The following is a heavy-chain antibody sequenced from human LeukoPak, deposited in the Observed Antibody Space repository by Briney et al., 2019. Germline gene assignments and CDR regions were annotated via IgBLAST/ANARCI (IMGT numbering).Heavy chain of an antibody. CDR3: ARERYYYDSSSEGNY. Sequence: SETLSLTCTVSGGSISSGDYYWGWIRQPPGKGLEWFVSIYYSGNTYYNPSLKSRVTISVDTSKNQFSLKLSSVTAADTAVYYCARERYYYDSSSEGNYWGQGTLVTVSS. J-gene: IGHJ4*02. CDR2: IYYSGNT. CDR1: GGSISSGDYY. V-gene: IGHV4-39*01. D-gene: IGHD3-22*01.